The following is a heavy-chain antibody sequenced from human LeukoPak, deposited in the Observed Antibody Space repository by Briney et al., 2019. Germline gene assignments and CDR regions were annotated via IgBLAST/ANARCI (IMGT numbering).Heavy chain of an antibody. Sequence: ASVKVSCKASGYTFIGYYLHWVRRRPGQGLEWMGWINPNGGRIKYSENFQGRVTLTRDTSISTAYTELNRLGSDDTGLYYCARSSQRIATSPDFDIWGQGTLVSVSS. CDR2: INPNGGRI. CDR1: GYTFIGYY. J-gene: IGHJ4*02. CDR3: ARSSQRIATSPDFDI. V-gene: IGHV1-2*02. D-gene: IGHD2-2*01.